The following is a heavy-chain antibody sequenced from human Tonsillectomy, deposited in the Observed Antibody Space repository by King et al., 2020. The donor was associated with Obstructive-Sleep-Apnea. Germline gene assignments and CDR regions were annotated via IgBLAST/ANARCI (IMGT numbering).Heavy chain of an antibody. CDR3: AREAYDYVWGSYRPYYFDY. Sequence: VQLQQWGAGLLKPSETLSLTCAVYGGSFSGYYWSWIRQPPGKGLEWIGEINHSGSTNYNPSLKSRVTISVDTSKNQFSLKLSSVTAADTAVYYCAREAYDYVWGSYRPYYFDYWGQGTLVTVSS. CDR2: INHSGST. D-gene: IGHD3-16*02. CDR1: GGSFSGYY. J-gene: IGHJ4*02. V-gene: IGHV4-34*01.